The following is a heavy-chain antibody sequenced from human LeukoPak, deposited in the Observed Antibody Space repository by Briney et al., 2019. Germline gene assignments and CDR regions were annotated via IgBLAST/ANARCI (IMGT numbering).Heavy chain of an antibody. V-gene: IGHV1-18*01. CDR2: ISGYNGNT. D-gene: IGHD6-6*01. J-gene: IGHJ6*02. Sequence: GTSVKVSCEASGYNFNNFGFNWVRRAPGQGLEWVGWISGYNGNTKYAQKLQGRVTVTTDTSASTAYLDLRGLKSDDTAVYYCARSMGYFYYYAMDVWGQGTTVTVSS. CDR1: GYNFNNFG. CDR3: ARSMGYFYYYAMDV.